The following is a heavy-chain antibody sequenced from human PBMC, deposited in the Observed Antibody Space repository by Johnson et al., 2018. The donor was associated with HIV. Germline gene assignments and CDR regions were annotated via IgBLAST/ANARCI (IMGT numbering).Heavy chain of an antibody. J-gene: IGHJ3*02. CDR1: GFTFSDYY. D-gene: IGHD1-26*01. V-gene: IGHV3-9*01. CDR3: AKPLHSGGYWAAFDI. Sequence: VQLVESGGGLVQPGGSLRLSCAASGFTFSDYYMSWVRQAPGKGLEWVSGISWNSGSIGYADSVRGRFTISRDNAKNSLHLQMNSLRDEDTALYYCAKPLHSGGYWAAFDIWGQGTMVTVSS. CDR2: ISWNSGSI.